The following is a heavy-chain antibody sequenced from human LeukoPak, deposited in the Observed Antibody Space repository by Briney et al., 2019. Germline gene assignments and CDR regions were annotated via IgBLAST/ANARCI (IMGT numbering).Heavy chain of an antibody. Sequence: GGSLRLSCAASGFTVSSNYMSWVRQAPGKGLEWVSVIYSGGSTYYADSVKGRFTISRDNSKDTLYLQMNSLRAEDTAVYYCARGGGGYSGYDLYTFDYWGQGTLVTVSS. CDR1: GFTVSSNY. J-gene: IGHJ4*02. CDR2: IYSGGST. CDR3: ARGGGGYSGYDLYTFDY. V-gene: IGHV3-53*01. D-gene: IGHD5-12*01.